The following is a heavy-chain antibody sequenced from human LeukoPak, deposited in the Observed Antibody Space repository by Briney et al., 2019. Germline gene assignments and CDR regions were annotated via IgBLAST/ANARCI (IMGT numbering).Heavy chain of an antibody. CDR1: GLTFSNYW. V-gene: IGHV3-7*03. CDR2: IKHDGSEK. J-gene: IGHJ3*02. D-gene: IGHD1-26*01. Sequence: PGGSLRLSCAASGLTFSNYWMSWVRQGPGKGLEWVANIKHDGSEKYYIDSVKGRFTISRDNAENSVYLQMNSLRAEDTAVYYCARGGSYLSAFDIWGQGTMVTVSS. CDR3: ARGGSYLSAFDI.